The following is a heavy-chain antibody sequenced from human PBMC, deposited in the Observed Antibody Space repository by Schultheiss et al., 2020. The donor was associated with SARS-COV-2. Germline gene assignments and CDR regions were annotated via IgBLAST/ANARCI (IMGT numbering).Heavy chain of an antibody. CDR3: ARDCSANTCYRGVHFDN. V-gene: IGHV1-69*13. CDR1: GGTFSSYA. D-gene: IGHD3-16*01. Sequence: SVKVSCKASGGTFSSYAISWVRQAPGQGLEWMGGIIPIFGTANYAQKFQGRVTITADESTSTAYMELSSLRSEDTAVYYCARDCSANTCYRGVHFDNWGQGTRVTVSS. CDR2: IIPIFGTA. J-gene: IGHJ4*02.